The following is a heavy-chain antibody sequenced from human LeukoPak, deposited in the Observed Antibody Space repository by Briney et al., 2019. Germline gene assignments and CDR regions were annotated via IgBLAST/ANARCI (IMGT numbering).Heavy chain of an antibody. Sequence: GGSLRLSCAASGFTFSSYSMNWVRQAPGKGLEWVSSIGSSSSSIYYADSVKGRFTISRDNPKNSLYRQLNSLRAEDTAVYYCARETMEAFDIWGQGTMITVSS. CDR1: GFTFSSYS. CDR3: ARETMEAFDI. D-gene: IGHD3-10*01. CDR2: IGSSSSSI. V-gene: IGHV3-21*01. J-gene: IGHJ3*02.